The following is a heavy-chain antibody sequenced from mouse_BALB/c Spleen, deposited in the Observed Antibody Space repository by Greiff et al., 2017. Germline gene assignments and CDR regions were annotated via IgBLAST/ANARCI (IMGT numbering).Heavy chain of an antibody. J-gene: IGHJ4*01. V-gene: IGHV1S81*02. D-gene: IGHD2-1*01. CDR2: INPSNGGT. CDR3: TREGYYGNSYAMDY. CDR1: GYTFTSYY. Sequence: QVQLQQSGAELVKPGASVKLSCKASGYTFTSYYMYWVKQRPGQGLEWIGEINPSNGGTNFNEKFKSKATLTVDKSSSTAYMQLSSLTSEDSAVYYCTREGYYGNSYAMDYWGQGTSVTVSS.